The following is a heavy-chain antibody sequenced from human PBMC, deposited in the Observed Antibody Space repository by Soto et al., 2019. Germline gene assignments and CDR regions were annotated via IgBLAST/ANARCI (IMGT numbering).Heavy chain of an antibody. CDR3: ATYSRSWYGYFQH. J-gene: IGHJ1*01. Sequence: PSETLSLTCTVSGGSISSYYWSWIRQPPGKGLEWIGYIYYSGSTNYNPSLKSRVTISVDTSKNQFSLKLSSVTAADTAVYYCATYSRSWYGYFQHWGQGTLVTVSS. D-gene: IGHD6-13*01. V-gene: IGHV4-59*01. CDR2: IYYSGST. CDR1: GGSISSYY.